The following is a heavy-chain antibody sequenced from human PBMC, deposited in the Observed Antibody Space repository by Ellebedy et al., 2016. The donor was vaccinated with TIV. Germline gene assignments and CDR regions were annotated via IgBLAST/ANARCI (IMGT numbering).Heavy chain of an antibody. CDR3: AKDPPDPNWLFNP. CDR1: GYTFTGYY. V-gene: IGHV1-2*02. CDR2: INPNSGGT. J-gene: IGHJ5*02. D-gene: IGHD1-1*01. Sequence: ASVKVSCXASGYTFTGYYMHWVRQAPGQGLEWMGWINPNSGGTNYAQKFQGRVTMTRDTSISTAYMELSRLRSDDTAVYYCAKDPPDPNWLFNPWGQGTLVTVSS.